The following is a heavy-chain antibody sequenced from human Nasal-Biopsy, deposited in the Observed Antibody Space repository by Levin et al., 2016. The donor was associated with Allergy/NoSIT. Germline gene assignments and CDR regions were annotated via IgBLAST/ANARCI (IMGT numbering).Heavy chain of an antibody. J-gene: IGHJ4*02. D-gene: IGHD2-15*01. CDR2: ITTNGDEQ. CDR3: VKDLHRGYDTLDH. V-gene: IGHV3-64D*06. CDR1: GFTFSNYA. Sequence: LSLTCAASGFTFSNYAMHWVRQAPGKGLDYISGITTNGDEQYYADSVKGRFTMSRDNSKNTLYLQMSRLRDEDTAVYYCVKDLHRGYDTLDHWGQGILVTVSS.